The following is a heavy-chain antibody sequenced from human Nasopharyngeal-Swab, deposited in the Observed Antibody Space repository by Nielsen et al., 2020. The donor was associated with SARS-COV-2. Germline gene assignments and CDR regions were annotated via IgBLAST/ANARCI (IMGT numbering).Heavy chain of an antibody. CDR2: ITRGSSYI. D-gene: IGHD3-3*01. CDR1: GFTFSSYS. J-gene: IGHJ3*02. Sequence: GESLKISCAASGFTFSSYSMNWVRQAPGKGLEWVSSITRGSSYIYYADSVKGRFTISRDNAKNSLFLQMNSLRAEDTAVYYCARGYDFRSGSNAFDIWGQGTMVTVSS. CDR3: ARGYDFRSGSNAFDI. V-gene: IGHV3-21*01.